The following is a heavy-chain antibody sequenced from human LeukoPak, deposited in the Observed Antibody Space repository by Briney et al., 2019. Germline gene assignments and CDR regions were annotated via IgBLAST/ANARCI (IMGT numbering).Heavy chain of an antibody. V-gene: IGHV4-39*01. J-gene: IGHJ4*02. CDR3: ARLYCSDGRCYSVFDY. CDR1: GGSISSSSYY. Sequence: PSETLSLTCAVSGGSISSSSYYWGRMRQPPGLGLEWIRSIHYSGSTYSNPSLKSRVTISVDTPHNQFSLMLSSVAADDAAVYYCARLYCSDGRCYSVFDYWGQGTLATVSS. CDR2: IHYSGST. D-gene: IGHD2-15*01.